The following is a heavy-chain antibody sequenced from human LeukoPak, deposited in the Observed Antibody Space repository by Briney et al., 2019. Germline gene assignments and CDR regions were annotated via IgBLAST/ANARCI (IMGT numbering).Heavy chain of an antibody. CDR1: GFTFKNSW. Sequence: GGSLRFSCAASGFTFKNSWMSWVRQAPGKGLEWVSAISGSGGSTYYADSVKGRFTISRDNSKNTLYLQMNSLRAEDTAVYYCATQKGYCSSTSCYIRGYYFDYWGQGTLVTVSS. CDR3: ATQKGYCSSTSCYIRGYYFDY. CDR2: ISGSGGST. D-gene: IGHD2-2*02. J-gene: IGHJ4*02. V-gene: IGHV3-23*01.